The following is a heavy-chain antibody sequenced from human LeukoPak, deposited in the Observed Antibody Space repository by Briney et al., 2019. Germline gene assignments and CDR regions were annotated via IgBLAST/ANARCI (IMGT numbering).Heavy chain of an antibody. D-gene: IGHD3-10*01. CDR1: GGSISSYY. CDR3: ASEGYGSGSYYSAAWFDP. Sequence: SETLSLTCTVSGGSISSYYWSWIRQPAGKGLEWIGRIYTSGSTNYNPSLKSRVTMSVDTSKNQFSLKLSSVTVADTAVYYCASEGYGSGSYYSAAWFDPWGQGTLVTVSS. CDR2: IYTSGST. V-gene: IGHV4-4*07. J-gene: IGHJ5*02.